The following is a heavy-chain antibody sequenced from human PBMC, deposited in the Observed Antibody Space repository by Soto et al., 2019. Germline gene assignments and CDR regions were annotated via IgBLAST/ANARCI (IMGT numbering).Heavy chain of an antibody. V-gene: IGHV2-5*02. CDR2: IYWDDNK. Sequence: QITLKESGPPQVKPTQTLTLTCTFSGFSLTTTGVCVGWIRQPPGKALEWLGHIYWDDNKRYSPSLNGRLTITRDTSKNQVVLTMTNVDPVDTATYYCAHSFGCWYGMDVWGQGTTVTVSS. J-gene: IGHJ6*02. CDR3: AHSFGCWYGMDV. CDR1: GFSLTTTGVC. D-gene: IGHD3-16*01.